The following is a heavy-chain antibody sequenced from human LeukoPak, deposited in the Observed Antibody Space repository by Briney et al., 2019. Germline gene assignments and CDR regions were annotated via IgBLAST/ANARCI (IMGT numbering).Heavy chain of an antibody. CDR2: IYYSGST. J-gene: IGHJ4*02. CDR1: GGSISSYY. CDR3: ARHRDSSGSSDY. V-gene: IGHV4-59*08. D-gene: IGHD6-19*01. Sequence: SETLSRTCTVSGGSISSYYWSWIRQPPGKGLEWIGYIYYSGSTNYNPSLKSRVTISVDTSKNQFSLKLSSVTAADTAVYYCARHRDSSGSSDYWGQGTLVTVSS.